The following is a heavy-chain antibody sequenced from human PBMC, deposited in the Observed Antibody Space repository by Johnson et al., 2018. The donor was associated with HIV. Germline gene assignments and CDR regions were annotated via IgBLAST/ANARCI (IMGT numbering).Heavy chain of an antibody. CDR2: IKQDGSEK. Sequence: VQLVESGGRVVRPGGSLRLSCVASGFTFDDYGMSWVRQAPGKGLEWVANIKQDGSEKYYVDSVKGRFTISRDNAKNSLYLQMNSLRAEDTAVYYCARVLRLPRLGAFDFWGQGTMVTVSS. D-gene: IGHD5-12*01. CDR3: ARVLRLPRLGAFDF. CDR1: GFTFDDYG. J-gene: IGHJ3*01. V-gene: IGHV3-7*01.